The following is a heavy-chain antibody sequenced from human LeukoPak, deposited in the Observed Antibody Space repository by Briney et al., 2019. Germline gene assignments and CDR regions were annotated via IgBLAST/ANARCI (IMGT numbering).Heavy chain of an antibody. J-gene: IGHJ4*02. Sequence: ASVKVSCKASGYAFTSYYIQWVRQAPGQGLECMGWINPNSGDTHFARNFQDTVTMTRDTSITTVYMSLTRLTSADTAVYYCARGPLINSRGRHAHFDFWGPGTGVTVSS. D-gene: IGHD3-22*01. V-gene: IGHV1-2*02. CDR1: GYAFTSYY. CDR2: INPNSGDT. CDR3: ARGPLINSRGRHAHFDF.